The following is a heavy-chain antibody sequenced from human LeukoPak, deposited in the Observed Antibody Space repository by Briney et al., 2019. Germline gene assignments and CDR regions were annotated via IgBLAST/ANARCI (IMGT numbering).Heavy chain of an antibody. CDR1: GGSISNSY. D-gene: IGHD6-6*01. J-gene: IGHJ3*02. CDR3: ARDPIAARGDPSEAFDI. V-gene: IGHV4-59*01. Sequence: SETLSLTCTVSGGSISNSYWTWIRQPPGKGLEWIGYIYYSGSTNYNPSLKSRVTISVDTSKNQFSLKLSSVTAADTAVYYCARDPIAARGDPSEAFDIWGQGTMVTVSS. CDR2: IYYSGST.